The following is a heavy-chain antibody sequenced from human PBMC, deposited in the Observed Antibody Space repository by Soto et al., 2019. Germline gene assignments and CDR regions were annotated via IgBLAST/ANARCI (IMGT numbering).Heavy chain of an antibody. CDR3: ARVGHNGFPDAFDI. V-gene: IGHV3-13*01. J-gene: IGHJ3*02. Sequence: EVQLVESGGGLVQPGGSLRLSCAASGFTFSSYDMHWVRQATGKGLEWVSAIGTAGDTYYPGSVKGRFTISRENAKNSLYHQMNSLRAGDTAVYYCARVGHNGFPDAFDIWGQGTMVTVSS. CDR1: GFTFSSYD. CDR2: IGTAGDT. D-gene: IGHD1-1*01.